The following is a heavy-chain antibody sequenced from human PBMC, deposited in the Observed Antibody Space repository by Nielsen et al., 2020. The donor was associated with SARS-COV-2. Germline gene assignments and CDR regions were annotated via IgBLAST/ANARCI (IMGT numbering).Heavy chain of an antibody. D-gene: IGHD2-2*01. J-gene: IGHJ4*02. CDR1: GYSFTTYA. Sequence: ASVKVSCKASGYSFTTYAIHWARQAHGQRLEWMGWINADNGNTRYSQEFQGRVTITRDTSASTAYMELSGLSSEDTAVYYCARSRGCSATSCFFDYWGQGALVTVSS. CDR3: ARSRGCSATSCFFDY. V-gene: IGHV1-3*01. CDR2: INADNGNT.